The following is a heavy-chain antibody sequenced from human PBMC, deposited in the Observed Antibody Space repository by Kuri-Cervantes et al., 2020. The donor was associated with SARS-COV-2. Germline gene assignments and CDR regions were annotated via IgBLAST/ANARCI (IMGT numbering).Heavy chain of an antibody. V-gene: IGHV3-11*06. CDR1: GFTFGDYY. D-gene: IGHD3-10*01. CDR3: VRVLVRGLMSRRYFDF. Sequence: GESLKISCTASGFTFGDYYMSWIRQAPGKGLEWVSYISSSSSYTNYADSVKGRFTISRDNARNSLYLEMNSLGVEDTALYYCVRVLVRGLMSRRYFDFWCQGTLVTVSS. J-gene: IGHJ4*02. CDR2: ISSSSSYT.